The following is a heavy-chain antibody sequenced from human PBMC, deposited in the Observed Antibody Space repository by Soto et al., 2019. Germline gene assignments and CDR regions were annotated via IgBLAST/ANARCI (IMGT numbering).Heavy chain of an antibody. CDR3: ARGAQDYDFWSGYYKADYFDY. V-gene: IGHV1-18*04. Sequence: ASVKVSGKASGYTFTSYGISWVRQAPGQGLEWMGWISAYNGNTNYAQKLQGRVTMTTDTSTSTAYMELRSLRSDDTAVYYCARGAQDYDFWSGYYKADYFDYWGQGTLVTVSS. CDR2: ISAYNGNT. D-gene: IGHD3-3*01. CDR1: GYTFTSYG. J-gene: IGHJ4*02.